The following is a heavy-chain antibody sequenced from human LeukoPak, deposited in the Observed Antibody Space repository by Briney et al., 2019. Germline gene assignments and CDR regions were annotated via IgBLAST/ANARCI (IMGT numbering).Heavy chain of an antibody. CDR1: GFTFSSYA. CDR3: AKPLPPTYYYDSSGYYGFDAFDI. D-gene: IGHD3-22*01. Sequence: GGSLRLSCAASGFTFSSYAMSWVRQAPGKGLEWVSAISGSGGSTYYADSVKGRFTISRDNSKNTLYLQMNSLRAEDTAVYYCAKPLPPTYYYDSSGYYGFDAFDIWGQGTMVTVSS. CDR2: ISGSGGST. J-gene: IGHJ3*02. V-gene: IGHV3-23*01.